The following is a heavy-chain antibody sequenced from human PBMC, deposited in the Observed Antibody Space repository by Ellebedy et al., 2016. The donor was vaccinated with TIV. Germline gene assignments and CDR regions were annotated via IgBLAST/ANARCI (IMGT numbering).Heavy chain of an antibody. J-gene: IGHJ4*02. V-gene: IGHV3-9*01. D-gene: IGHD1-7*01. CDR1: GFTFDDYA. CDR3: AKGLTGTYDPPLDY. Sequence: SLKISCAASGFTFDDYAMHWVRQAPGKGLEWVSGISWNSGSIGYADSVKGRFTISRDNAKNSLYLQMNSLRAEDTALYYCAKGLTGTYDPPLDYWGQGTLVTVSS. CDR2: ISWNSGSI.